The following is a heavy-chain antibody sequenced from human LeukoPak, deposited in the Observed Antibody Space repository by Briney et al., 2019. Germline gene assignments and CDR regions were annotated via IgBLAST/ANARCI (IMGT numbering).Heavy chain of an antibody. CDR3: ARVGWELELGDLSGAFDI. CDR1: GGSISSGSYY. D-gene: IGHD1-7*01. Sequence: PSETLSLTCTVSGGSISSGSYYWSWIRQPAGKGLEWIGRIYTSESTNYNPSLKSRVTMSVDTSKNQFSLKLSSVTAADTAVYYCARVGWELELGDLSGAFDIWGQGTMVTVSS. CDR2: IYTSEST. V-gene: IGHV4-61*02. J-gene: IGHJ3*02.